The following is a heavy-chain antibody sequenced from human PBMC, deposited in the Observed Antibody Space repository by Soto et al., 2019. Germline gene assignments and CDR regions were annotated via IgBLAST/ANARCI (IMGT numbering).Heavy chain of an antibody. V-gene: IGHV3-74*01. J-gene: IGHJ6*03. D-gene: IGHD3-10*01. CDR3: ASNYYYGSGSYYESTPYYYYYMDV. CDR2: INSDGSST. CDR1: GFTFSSYW. Sequence: EVQLVESGGGLVQPGGSLRLSCAASGFTFSSYWMHWVRQAPGKGLVLVSRINSDGSSTSYADSVKGRFTISRDNAKISLYLQMNSLRAEDTAVYYCASNYYYGSGSYYESTPYYYYYMDVWGKGTTVTVS.